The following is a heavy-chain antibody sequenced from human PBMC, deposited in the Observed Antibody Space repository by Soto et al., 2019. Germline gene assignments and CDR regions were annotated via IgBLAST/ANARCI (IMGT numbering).Heavy chain of an antibody. CDR1: GGSISSYY. V-gene: IGHV4-59*08. CDR3: ARVLGEQRNPYFVGFDS. D-gene: IGHD3-9*01. J-gene: IGHJ4*02. CDR2: IYYSGST. Sequence: SETLSLTCTASGGSISSYYWSWIRQPPGKGLEWIGYIYYSGSTNYNPSLKSRVTISVDTSKNQFSLKLISVTAADTAVYYCARVLGEQRNPYFVGFDSWGQGTQVTVSS.